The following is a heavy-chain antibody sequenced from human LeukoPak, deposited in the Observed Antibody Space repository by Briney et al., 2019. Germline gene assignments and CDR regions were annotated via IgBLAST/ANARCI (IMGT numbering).Heavy chain of an antibody. CDR2: INHSGST. V-gene: IGHV4-34*01. CDR3: ARGMYGSGRYYYYYMDV. CDR1: GGSFSGYY. D-gene: IGHD3-10*01. Sequence: SEILSLTCAVYGGSFSGYYWSWIRQPPGKGLEWIGEINHSGSTNYNPSLKSRVTMSVDTSKNQFSLKLSSVTAADTAVYYCARGMYGSGRYYYYYMDVWGKGTTVTISS. J-gene: IGHJ6*03.